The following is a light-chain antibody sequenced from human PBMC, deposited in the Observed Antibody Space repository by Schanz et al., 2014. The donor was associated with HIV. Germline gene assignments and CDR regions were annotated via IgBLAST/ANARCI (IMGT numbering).Light chain of an antibody. V-gene: IGLV2-8*01. Sequence: QSALTQPPSASGSPGQSVTISCTGTSSDVGSYNFVSWYQQHPDTAPKLMIYDVNKRPSGVPDRFSGSKSGSTASLTVSGLQPEDEADYYCSSFAGSNIPWVFGGGTKLTVL. CDR1: SSDVGSYNF. CDR2: DVN. J-gene: IGLJ3*02. CDR3: SSFAGSNIPWV.